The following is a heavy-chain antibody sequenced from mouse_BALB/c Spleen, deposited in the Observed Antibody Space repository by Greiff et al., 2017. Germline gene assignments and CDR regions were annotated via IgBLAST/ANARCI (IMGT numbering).Heavy chain of an antibody. D-gene: IGHD2-10*02. J-gene: IGHJ3*01. CDR2: INPSNGGT. Sequence: QVQLQQPGAELVKPGASVKLSCKASGYTFTSYCMHWVKLRPGQGIEWIGEINPSNGGTNYNEKFKRKATLTVDKYSSTAYMQLSSLTSEDSAVYYCEGYGNCLDYWGQGTPVTVSA. CDR3: EGYGNCLDY. V-gene: IGHV1S16*01. CDR1: GYTFTSYC.